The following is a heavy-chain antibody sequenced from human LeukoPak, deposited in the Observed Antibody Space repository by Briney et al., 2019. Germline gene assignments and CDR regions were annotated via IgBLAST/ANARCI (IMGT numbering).Heavy chain of an antibody. CDR1: GGSISSGGYS. CDR2: IYYSGST. CDR3: ARDLRLHWFDP. V-gene: IGHV4-61*08. J-gene: IGHJ5*02. D-gene: IGHD6-25*01. Sequence: SETLSLTCAVSGGSISSGGYSWSWIRQPPGKGLEWIGYIYYSGSTNYNPSLKSRVTISVDTSKNQFSLKLSSVTAADTAVYYCARDLRLHWFDPWGQGTLVTVSS.